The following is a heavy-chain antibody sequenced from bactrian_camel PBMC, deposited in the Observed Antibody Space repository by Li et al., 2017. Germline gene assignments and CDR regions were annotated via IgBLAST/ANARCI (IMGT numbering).Heavy chain of an antibody. V-gene: IGHV3S54*01. J-gene: IGHJ4*01. CDR1: GHSRGSNC. D-gene: IGHD1*01. CDR2: IQPFSDAK. CDR3: AADLLLMRPLDPAEYKY. Sequence: HVQLVESGGGSVQAGGSLRLSCKVSGHSRGSNCVGWYRLPPGRAPAEREGVAIIQPFSDAKYYADSVKGRFTISQDPTKNAVYLQMDSLTPEDTAMYYCAADLLLMRPLDPAEYKYWGQGTQVTVS.